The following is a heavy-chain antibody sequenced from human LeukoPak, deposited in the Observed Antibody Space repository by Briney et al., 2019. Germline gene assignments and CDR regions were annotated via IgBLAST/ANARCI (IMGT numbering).Heavy chain of an antibody. V-gene: IGHV4-34*01. D-gene: IGHD6-13*01. CDR3: ARQTNAGAIAAAGPFDP. J-gene: IGHJ5*02. CDR1: GVSFSGYY. CDR2: INHNGNT. Sequence: SETLSLTCTVYGVSFSGYYWSWIRQPPGKGLEWIGEINHNGNTNYNPSLKSRVTISVDTSKNQFSLKVSSVTAADSAVYYCARQTNAGAIAAAGPFDPWGQGTLVTVSS.